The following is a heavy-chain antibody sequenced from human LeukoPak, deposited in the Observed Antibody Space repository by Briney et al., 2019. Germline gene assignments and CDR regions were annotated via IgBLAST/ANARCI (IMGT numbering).Heavy chain of an antibody. J-gene: IGHJ6*02. CDR2: INAGNGNT. V-gene: IGHV1-3*01. Sequence: ASVKVSCKASGYTFTSYAMHWVRQAPGQRLEWMGWINAGNGNTKYSQKFQGRVTITRDTSASTAYMELSSLRSEDTAAYYCARSAPPPRYCSSTSCYRTPYYYYGMDVWGQGTTVTVSS. CDR1: GYTFTSYA. CDR3: ARSAPPPRYCSSTSCYRTPYYYYGMDV. D-gene: IGHD2-2*01.